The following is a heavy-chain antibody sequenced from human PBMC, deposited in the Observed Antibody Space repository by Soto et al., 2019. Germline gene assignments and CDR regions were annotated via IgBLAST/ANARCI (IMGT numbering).Heavy chain of an antibody. CDR3: ASHRGRQYYYDSSGSWVWFDP. CDR2: IYYSGST. J-gene: IGHJ5*02. D-gene: IGHD3-22*01. Sequence: PSETLSLTCTVSGASISSSSYYWGWIRQPPGKGLEWIGSIYYSGSTYYNPSLKSRVTISVDTSKNQFSLKLSSVTAADTAVYYCASHRGRQYYYDSSGSWVWFDPWGQGTLVTVSS. V-gene: IGHV4-39*01. CDR1: GASISSSSYY.